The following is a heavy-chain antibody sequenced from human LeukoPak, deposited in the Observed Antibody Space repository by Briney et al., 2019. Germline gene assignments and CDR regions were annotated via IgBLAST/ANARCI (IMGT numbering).Heavy chain of an antibody. CDR1: GGPISSHY. V-gene: IGHV4-59*11. CDR2: ISYTGST. J-gene: IGHJ4*02. D-gene: IGHD3-22*01. CDR3: ARVLSSYYYDSSGYDYFDS. Sequence: SETLSLTCTVSGGPISSHYWSWIRQPPGKGLEWIGYISYTGSTNYIPSLKSRVTISVDTSKNQFSLRLTSVTAADTAVYYCARVLSSYYYDSSGYDYFDSWGQGTLVIVSS.